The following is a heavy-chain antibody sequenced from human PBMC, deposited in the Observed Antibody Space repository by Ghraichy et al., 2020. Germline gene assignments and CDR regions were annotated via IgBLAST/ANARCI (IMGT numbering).Heavy chain of an antibody. CDR3: AKDWGYSSSSQFDY. V-gene: IGHV3-30*18. J-gene: IGHJ4*02. D-gene: IGHD6-6*01. CDR1: GFTFSSYG. Sequence: GRSLRLSCAASGFTFSSYGMHWVRQAPGKGLEWVAVISYDGSNKYYADSVKGRFTISRDNSKNTLYLQMNSLRAEDTAVYYCAKDWGYSSSSQFDYWGQGTLVTVSS. CDR2: ISYDGSNK.